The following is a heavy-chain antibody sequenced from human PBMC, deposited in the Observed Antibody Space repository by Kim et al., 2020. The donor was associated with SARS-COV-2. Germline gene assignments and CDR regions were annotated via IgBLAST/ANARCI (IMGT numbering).Heavy chain of an antibody. D-gene: IGHD3-10*01. CDR1: GFTFSSYS. CDR2: ITSSSTYI. Sequence: GGSLRLSCAGSGFTFSSYSMNWVRQAPGKGLEWVSSITSSSTYIYYADSVKGRFTISRDNAKNPLSLQMNSLRAEDAAVYYCVRGGKYFDLWGRGTLVTVSS. J-gene: IGHJ2*01. CDR3: VRGGKYFDL. V-gene: IGHV3-21*01.